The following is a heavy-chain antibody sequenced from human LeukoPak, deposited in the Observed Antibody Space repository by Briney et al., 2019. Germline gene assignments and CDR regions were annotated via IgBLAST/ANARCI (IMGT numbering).Heavy chain of an antibody. CDR2: ISSSGSTI. CDR3: ARGGFDWLLFIYYYYMDV. D-gene: IGHD3-9*01. V-gene: IGHV3-48*03. J-gene: IGHJ6*03. Sequence: PGGSLRLSCAASGFTFSSYEMNWVRQAPGKGLEWISYISSSGSTIHYADSVKGRFTISRDNAKNSLYLQMNSLRAEDTAVYYCARGGFDWLLFIYYYYMDVWGKGTTVTISS. CDR1: GFTFSSYE.